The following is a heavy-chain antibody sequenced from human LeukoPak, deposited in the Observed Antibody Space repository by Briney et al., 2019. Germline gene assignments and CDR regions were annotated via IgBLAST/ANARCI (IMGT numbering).Heavy chain of an antibody. Sequence: TGGSLRLSCAASGFTFSGYSMNWVRQAPGKGLEWVSSISSSTSYIFYADSMKGRFTISRDNAKNSLYLQMNSLRAEDTAVYYRARVWGVGATLGVFDIWGQGTMVTVSS. V-gene: IGHV3-21*01. CDR2: ISSSTSYI. J-gene: IGHJ3*02. CDR1: GFTFSGYS. CDR3: ARVWGVGATLGVFDI. D-gene: IGHD1-26*01.